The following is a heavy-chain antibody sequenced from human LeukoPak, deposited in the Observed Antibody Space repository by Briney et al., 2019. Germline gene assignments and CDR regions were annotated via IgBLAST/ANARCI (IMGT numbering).Heavy chain of an antibody. Sequence: SETLSLTCTVSGGAISSSYWSWIRQPPGKGLEWIAYVYSSGSTNYNPSLKSRVSISLDTSKNQFSLNLSSVTAADTAVYYCARGGASSIPLDYWGRGTLVTVSS. CDR1: GGAISSSY. D-gene: IGHD1-26*01. CDR3: ARGGASSIPLDY. J-gene: IGHJ4*02. CDR2: VYSSGST. V-gene: IGHV4-59*01.